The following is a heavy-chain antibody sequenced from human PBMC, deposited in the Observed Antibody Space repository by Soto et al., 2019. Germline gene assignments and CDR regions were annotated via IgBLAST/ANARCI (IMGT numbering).Heavy chain of an antibody. CDR3: ARSSGGNFGIIIEGTNWFAP. CDR2: INPHGGST. CDR1: RDTFTSYY. V-gene: IGHV1-46*01. Sequence: ASVKVSCKAPRDTFTSYYINWVRQAPGQGLGWMGAINPHGGSTAYAQKFKGRVTLTRDTSASTVYMEVSSLTSEDTAMYYCARSSGGNFGIIIEGTNWFAPWGQGTLVTVSS. D-gene: IGHD1-26*01. J-gene: IGHJ5*02.